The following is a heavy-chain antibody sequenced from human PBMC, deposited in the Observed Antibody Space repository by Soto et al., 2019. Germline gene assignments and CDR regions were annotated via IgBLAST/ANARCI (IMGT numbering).Heavy chain of an antibody. V-gene: IGHV4-31*03. J-gene: IGHJ4*02. D-gene: IGHD3-22*01. Sequence: QVQLQESGPGLVKPSQTLSLTCTVSGGSISSGGYYWSWIRQHPGKGLEWIGYIYYSGSTYYNPSLKSRVTIPVDTPKNQFSLKLSSVTAADTAVYYCAREGYYYDRHPPEEWGQGTLVTVSS. CDR1: GGSISSGGYY. CDR2: IYYSGST. CDR3: AREGYYYDRHPPEE.